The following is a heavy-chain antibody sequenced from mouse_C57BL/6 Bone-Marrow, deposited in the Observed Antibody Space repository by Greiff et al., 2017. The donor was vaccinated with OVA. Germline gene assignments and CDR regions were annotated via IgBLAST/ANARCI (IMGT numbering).Heavy chain of an antibody. CDR1: GFSFNTYA. CDR2: IRSKSNNYAT. Sequence: EVKLMESGGGLVQPKGSLKLSCAASGFSFNTYAMNWVRQAPGKGLEWVARIRSKSNNYATYYADSVKDRFTISRDDSESMLYLQMNNLKTEDTAMYYCVRLDHYAMDYWGQGTSVTVSS. V-gene: IGHV10-1*01. CDR3: VRLDHYAMDY. J-gene: IGHJ4*01.